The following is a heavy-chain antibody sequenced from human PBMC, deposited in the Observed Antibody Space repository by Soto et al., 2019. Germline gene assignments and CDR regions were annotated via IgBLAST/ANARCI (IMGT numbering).Heavy chain of an antibody. J-gene: IGHJ4*02. CDR3: ARVPDY. CDR1: GGSISSGGYS. D-gene: IGHD2-2*01. V-gene: IGHV4-30-2*01. Sequence: QLQLQESGSGLVKPSQTLSLTCAVSGGSISSGGYSWSWIRQPPGKGLEWIGYMYHSGSTYYNQSLKSRVTIAIDRSKHQFSLKLSSVTAADTAVYSCARVPDYWGQGILVTVSS. CDR2: MYHSGST.